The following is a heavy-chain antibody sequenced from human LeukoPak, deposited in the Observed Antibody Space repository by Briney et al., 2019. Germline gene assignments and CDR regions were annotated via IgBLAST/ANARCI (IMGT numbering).Heavy chain of an antibody. D-gene: IGHD4-17*01. J-gene: IGHJ4*02. Sequence: GGSLRLSCAASGFTFSSYAMHWVRQAPGKGLEWVAVISYDGSNKYYADSVKGRFTISRDNSKNTLYLQMNSLRAEDTAVYYCARAWPTTVTLDYWGQGTLVTVSS. CDR1: GFTFSSYA. CDR2: ISYDGSNK. V-gene: IGHV3-30*04. CDR3: ARAWPTTVTLDY.